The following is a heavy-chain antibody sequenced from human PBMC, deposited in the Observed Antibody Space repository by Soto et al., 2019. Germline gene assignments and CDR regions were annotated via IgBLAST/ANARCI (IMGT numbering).Heavy chain of an antibody. D-gene: IGHD3-10*01. V-gene: IGHV4-34*01. CDR3: GGYGSGSYYKKRFDY. CDR2: INHSGST. Sequence: ETLSLTCAVYGGSFSGYYWSWIRQPPGKGLEWIGEINHSGSTNYNPSLKSRVTISVDTSKNQFSLKLSSVTAADTAVYYCGGYGSGSYYKKRFDYWGQGTRVTVS. J-gene: IGHJ4*02. CDR1: GGSFSGYY.